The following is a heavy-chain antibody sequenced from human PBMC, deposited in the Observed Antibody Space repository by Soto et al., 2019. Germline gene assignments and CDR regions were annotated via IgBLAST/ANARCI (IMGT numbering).Heavy chain of an antibody. D-gene: IGHD2-2*01. J-gene: IGHJ6*03. V-gene: IGHV4-59*01. Sequence: SETLSLTCTVSGGSISSYYWSWIRQPPGKGLEWIGYIYYSGSTNYNPSLKSRVTISVDTSKNQFSLKLSSVTAADTAVYYCARVVGVVVPAAMPRPYYYYYMDVWGKATTVTVS. CDR3: ARVVGVVVPAAMPRPYYYYYMDV. CDR2: IYYSGST. CDR1: GGSISSYY.